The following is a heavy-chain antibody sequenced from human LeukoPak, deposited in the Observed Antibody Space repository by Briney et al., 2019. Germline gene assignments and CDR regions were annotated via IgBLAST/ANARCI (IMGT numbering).Heavy chain of an antibody. Sequence: GGSLRLSCAASGFTFSSYEMNWVRQAPGKGVEGVSDMSGSGGSTYYADSVKGRFNISRDNAKNTLYLQMTSLTAEDTAVYYCAKDPYAVGSGWYGYFDYWGQGTLVTVPS. D-gene: IGHD6-19*01. CDR3: AKDPYAVGSGWYGYFDY. CDR1: GFTFSSYE. CDR2: MSGSGGST. V-gene: IGHV3-23*01. J-gene: IGHJ4*02.